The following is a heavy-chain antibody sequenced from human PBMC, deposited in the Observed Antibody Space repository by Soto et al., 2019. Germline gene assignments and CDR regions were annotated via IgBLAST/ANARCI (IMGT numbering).Heavy chain of an antibody. CDR3: ATWYGNALYTY. CDR2: MHYTGFS. CDR1: GDSVTSHY. J-gene: IGHJ4*02. D-gene: IGHD2-8*01. V-gene: IGHV4-59*02. Sequence: SETLSLTCSFSGDSVTSHYLTWIRQSPEKGLEWIGYMHYTGFSHYNPSLKSRLTISVDRSKNQFTLQLTSVTVADTAVYYCATWYGNALYTYWGQGTQVPVSS.